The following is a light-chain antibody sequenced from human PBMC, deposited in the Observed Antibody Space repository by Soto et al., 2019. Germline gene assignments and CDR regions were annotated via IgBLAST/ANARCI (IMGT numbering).Light chain of an antibody. CDR2: NAS. CDR1: QSISNW. CDR3: QHYNIFSRT. Sequence: DIQITQSPFTPSASVGDRVSITCRASQSISNWLAWYQQKPGKAPKLLIYNASSLESGVPSRFSGSGSGTEFTLTISSLQPEDFATYYCQHYNIFSRTFGQGTKVDIK. J-gene: IGKJ1*01. V-gene: IGKV1-5*01.